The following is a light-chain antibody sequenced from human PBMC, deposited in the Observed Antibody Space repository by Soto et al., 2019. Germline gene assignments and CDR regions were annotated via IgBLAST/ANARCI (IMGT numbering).Light chain of an antibody. J-gene: IGKJ1*01. CDR3: QQYNKSPWT. V-gene: IGKV3-20*01. CDR2: GTS. Sequence: EIVLTQSPDTLSLSPGERATLSCRASQSVSSAYVAWYQQKPGQAPRLLIYGTSSRATGIPDRFSGGRSGTDFTLTISRLEPEDFEVYYCQQYNKSPWTFGQGTEVEIK. CDR1: QSVSSAY.